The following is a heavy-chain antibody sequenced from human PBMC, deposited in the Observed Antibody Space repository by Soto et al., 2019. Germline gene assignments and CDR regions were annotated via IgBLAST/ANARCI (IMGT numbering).Heavy chain of an antibody. Sequence: GASVKVSCKASGYSFSSYEINGVRQATGQGLEWMGWMNPNSGNTGYAQKFQGRVTMTRNTSISTAYMELSSLRSEDTAVYYCARERTYFGDYWGQGTLVTVSS. J-gene: IGHJ4*02. D-gene: IGHD3-9*01. CDR2: MNPNSGNT. CDR1: GYSFSSYE. V-gene: IGHV1-8*01. CDR3: ARERTYFGDY.